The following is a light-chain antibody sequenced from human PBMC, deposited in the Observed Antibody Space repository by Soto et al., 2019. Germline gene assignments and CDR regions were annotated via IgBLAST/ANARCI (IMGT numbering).Light chain of an antibody. CDR3: SSYTSSSTHVI. CDR1: SSDIGGSNY. J-gene: IGLJ2*01. CDR2: EVS. Sequence: QLVLTQPASVSGSPGQSITISCTGTSSDIGGSNYVSWYQQHPGKAPKFMIYEVSNRPSGVSDRFSGSKSGNTASLTISGLQAEDEADYFCSSYTSSSTHVIFGGGTKLTVL. V-gene: IGLV2-14*01.